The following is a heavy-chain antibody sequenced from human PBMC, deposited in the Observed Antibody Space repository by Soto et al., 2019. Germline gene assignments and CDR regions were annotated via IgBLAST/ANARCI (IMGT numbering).Heavy chain of an antibody. CDR2: INPNSGGT. CDR3: ARDRMYDSPYYYYYYGMDV. J-gene: IGHJ6*02. CDR1: GYTFTGYY. V-gene: IGHV1-2*02. D-gene: IGHD3-3*01. Sequence: GASVKVSCKASGYTFTGYYMHWVRQAPGQGLEWMGWINPNSGGTNYAQKFQGRVTMTRDTSISTAYMELSRLRSDDTAVYYCARDRMYDSPYYYYYYGMDVWGQGTTVTVSS.